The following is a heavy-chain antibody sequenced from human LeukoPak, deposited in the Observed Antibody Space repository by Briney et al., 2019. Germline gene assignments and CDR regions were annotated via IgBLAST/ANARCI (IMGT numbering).Heavy chain of an antibody. V-gene: IGHV1-3*01. Sequence: ASVKVSCKASGGTFSSYAISWVRQAPGQGLEWMGWINAGNGNTKYSQKFQGRVTITRDTSASTAYMELSSLRSEDTAVYYCARTRFGELLSFDPWGQGTLVTVSS. CDR1: GGTFSSYA. D-gene: IGHD3-10*01. CDR2: INAGNGNT. J-gene: IGHJ5*02. CDR3: ARTRFGELLSFDP.